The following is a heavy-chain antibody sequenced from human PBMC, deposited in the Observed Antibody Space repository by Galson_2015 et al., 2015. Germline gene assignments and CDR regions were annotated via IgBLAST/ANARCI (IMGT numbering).Heavy chain of an antibody. CDR3: ARGGRWITIAFDY. J-gene: IGHJ4*02. D-gene: IGHD3-3*01. V-gene: IGHV4-34*01. Sequence: SETLSLTCAVYGGSFSGYYWSWIRQPPGKGLEWIGEINHSGSTNYNPSLKSRVTISVDTSKNQFSLKLSSVTAADTAVYYCARGGRWITIAFDYWGQGTLVTVSS. CDR1: GGSFSGYY. CDR2: INHSGST.